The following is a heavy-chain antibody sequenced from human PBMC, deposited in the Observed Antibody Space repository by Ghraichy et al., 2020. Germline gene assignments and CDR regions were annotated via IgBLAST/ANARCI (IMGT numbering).Heavy chain of an antibody. Sequence: SETLSLTCTVSGGSISSSSYYWGWIRQPSGKVLEWIGSIYYSGSTYYNPSLKSRVTISVDTSKNQFSLTLSSVTAADTAVYYCASYYTSSGYFQHWGQGTLVTVSS. V-gene: IGHV4-39*07. D-gene: IGHD3-3*01. J-gene: IGHJ1*01. CDR2: IYYSGST. CDR1: GGSISSSSYY. CDR3: ASYYTSSGYFQH.